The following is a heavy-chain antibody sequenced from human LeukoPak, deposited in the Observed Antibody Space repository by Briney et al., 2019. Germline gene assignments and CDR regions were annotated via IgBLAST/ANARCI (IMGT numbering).Heavy chain of an antibody. Sequence: ASVKVSCKASGYTFTSYDINWARQATGQGLEWMGWMNPNSGNTGYAQKFQGRVTMTRNTSISTAYMELSSLRSEDTAVYYCEKPQKGTYSSSWYYAFDIWGQGTMVTVSS. V-gene: IGHV1-8*01. CDR2: MNPNSGNT. J-gene: IGHJ3*02. D-gene: IGHD6-13*01. CDR1: GYTFTSYD. CDR3: EKPQKGTYSSSWYYAFDI.